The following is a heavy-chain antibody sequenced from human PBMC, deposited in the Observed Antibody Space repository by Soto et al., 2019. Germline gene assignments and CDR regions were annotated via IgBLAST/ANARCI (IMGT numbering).Heavy chain of an antibody. V-gene: IGHV3-48*03. CDR1: GFSFSNYE. CDR3: AREESFVDY. J-gene: IGHJ4*02. D-gene: IGHD1-26*01. CDR2: ISSSSRTI. Sequence: EVQLVESGGGLVQPGGSLRLSCAASGFSFSNYEMNWFRQAPGKGLEWVSYISSSSRTIYYADSVRGRFTISRDNAKNSVYLQMNSLRAEDTAVYYCAREESFVDYWGQGTLVTVSS.